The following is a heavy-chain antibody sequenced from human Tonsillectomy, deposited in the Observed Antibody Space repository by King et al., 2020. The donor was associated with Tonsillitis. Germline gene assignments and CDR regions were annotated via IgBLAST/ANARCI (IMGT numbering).Heavy chain of an antibody. CDR1: GFTFDDYA. V-gene: IGHV3-43*02. D-gene: IGHD5-18*01. CDR2: ISGDGGRT. CDR3: AKALWLYYMDV. J-gene: IGHJ6*03. Sequence: VQLVESGGGVVQPGGSLRLSCAASGFTFDDYAMHWVRQVPGKGLEWVSIISGDGGRTNYANTVKGRFNISIDNSKNSLYLQMNSLRTEDTALYYCAKALWLYYMDVWGKGTTVTVSS.